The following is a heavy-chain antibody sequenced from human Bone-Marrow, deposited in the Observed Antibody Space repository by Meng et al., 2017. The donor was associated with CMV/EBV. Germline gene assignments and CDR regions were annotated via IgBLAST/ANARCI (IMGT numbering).Heavy chain of an antibody. CDR2: IYYSGST. V-gene: IGHV4-59*08. CDR1: GGSISSYY. J-gene: IGHJ4*02. D-gene: IGHD3-10*01. Sequence: SETLSLTCTVSGGSISSYYWSWIRQPPGKGLEWIGYIYYSGSTNYNPSLKSRVTISVDTSKNQFSLKLSSVTAADTAVYYCARLKHYYGSGSYYNGFDYWGQGTLVTVSS. CDR3: ARLKHYYGSGSYYNGFDY.